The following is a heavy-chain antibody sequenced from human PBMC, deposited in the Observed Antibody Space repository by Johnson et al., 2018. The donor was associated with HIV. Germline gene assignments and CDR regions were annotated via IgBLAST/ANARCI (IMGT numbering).Heavy chain of an antibody. CDR1: GFTFSSYA. CDR2: VSYDGSNK. D-gene: IGHD6-13*01. V-gene: IGHV3-30*14. J-gene: IGHJ3*02. Sequence: QMLLVESGGGGVQPGRSLRLSCAASGFTFSSYAMHWVRRAPGKGLEWLAVVSYDGSNKYYADSVKGRFTISRDNSKNTLYLQMNSLRAEDTAVYYCARERIAAAGLDAFDIWGQGTMVTVSS. CDR3: ARERIAAAGLDAFDI.